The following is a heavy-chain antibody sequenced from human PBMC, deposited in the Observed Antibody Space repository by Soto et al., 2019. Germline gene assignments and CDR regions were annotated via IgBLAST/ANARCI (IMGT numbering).Heavy chain of an antibody. D-gene: IGHD6-19*01. CDR3: AHIVVAGLGYYFDY. CDR2: IYWDDDK. V-gene: IGHV2-5*02. CDR1: GFSLSSTRMA. Sequence: QITLKASGPTLVKPTQTLTLTCTFSGFSLSSTRMAVGWIRQPPGKALEWLALIYWDDDKRYSPFLKSRLTITKDTSKIQVVLTMSNMDPVDTARYYCAHIVVAGLGYYFDYWGQGTLVTVSS. J-gene: IGHJ4*02.